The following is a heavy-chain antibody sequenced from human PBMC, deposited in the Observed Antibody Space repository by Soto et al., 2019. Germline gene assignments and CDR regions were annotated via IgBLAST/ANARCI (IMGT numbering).Heavy chain of an antibody. V-gene: IGHV3-30-3*01. D-gene: IGHD6-13*01. Sequence: GGSLRLSCAASGFTFSSYAMHWVRQAPGKGLEWVAVISYDGSNKYYADSVKGRFTISRDNSKNTLYLQMNSLRAEDTAVYSFAKVLPSPGLSNSWGGFDIWGPGTMVTVSS. CDR1: GFTFSSYA. J-gene: IGHJ3*02. CDR2: ISYDGSNK. CDR3: AKVLPSPGLSNSWGGFDI.